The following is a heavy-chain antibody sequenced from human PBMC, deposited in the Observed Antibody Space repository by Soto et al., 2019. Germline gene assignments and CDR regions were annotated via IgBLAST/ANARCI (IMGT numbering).Heavy chain of an antibody. CDR3: ARVGQEYYYGMDV. J-gene: IGHJ6*02. V-gene: IGHV3-11*01. CDR1: GFTFSDYY. Sequence: GGSLRLSCAASGFTFSDYYMTWIRQAPGKGPEWVSYISSSTGTIYYADSVKGRFTISRDNIGNSLYLEMDSLRPDDTAVYYCARVGQEYYYGMDVWGQGTTVTVSS. CDR2: ISSSTGTI.